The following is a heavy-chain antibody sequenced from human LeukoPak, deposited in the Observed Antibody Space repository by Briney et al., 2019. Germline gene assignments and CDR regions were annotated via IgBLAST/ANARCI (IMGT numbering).Heavy chain of an antibody. CDR1: GFTFSSYS. CDR2: ISSSSSYI. V-gene: IGHV3-21*01. Sequence: GGSLRLSCAASGFTFSSYSMNWVRQAPGKGLEWVSSISSSSSYIYYADSVQGRFTISRDNAKNSLYLQMNSLRAEDTAVYYCARGSSSGWSRGDYWGQGTLVTVSS. CDR3: ARGSSSGWSRGDY. J-gene: IGHJ4*02. D-gene: IGHD6-19*01.